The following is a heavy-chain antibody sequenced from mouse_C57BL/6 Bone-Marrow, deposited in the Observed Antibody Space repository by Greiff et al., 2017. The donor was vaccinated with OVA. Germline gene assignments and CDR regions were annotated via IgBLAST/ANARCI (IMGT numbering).Heavy chain of an antibody. D-gene: IGHD2-4*01. CDR2: ISYDGSN. J-gene: IGHJ3*01. CDR3: AREDYDGGAY. Sequence: DVQLQESGPGLVKPSQSLSLTCSVTGYSITSGYYWNWIRQFPGNKLEWMGYISYDGSNNYNPSLKNRLSITRDTSKNQFFLKLNSVTTEDTATYYWAREDYDGGAYWGQGTLVTVSA. CDR1: GYSITSGYY. V-gene: IGHV3-6*01.